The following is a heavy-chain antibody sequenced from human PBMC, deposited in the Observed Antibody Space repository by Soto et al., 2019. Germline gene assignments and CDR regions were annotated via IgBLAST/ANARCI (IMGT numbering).Heavy chain of an antibody. CDR3: AREVAYGANWFDP. V-gene: IGHV4-61*01. J-gene: IGHJ5*02. CDR1: GGSVSSGSYY. CDR2: IYYSGST. D-gene: IGHD4-17*01. Sequence: QVQLQESGPGLVKPSETLSLTCTVSGGSVSSGSYYWSWIRQPPGKGLEWIGYIYYSGSTKYNPSLKSRATVSVDPSKNPCSLKLSSVTAADTAVYYCAREVAYGANWFDPWGQGPLVTVSS.